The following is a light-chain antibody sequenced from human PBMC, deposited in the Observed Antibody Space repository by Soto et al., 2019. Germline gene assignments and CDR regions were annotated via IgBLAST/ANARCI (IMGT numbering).Light chain of an antibody. CDR3: QQYNNWRRT. CDR1: QSVSSN. Sequence: EIVMTQSPATLSVSPGERATLSCRASQSVSSNLAWYQQKPGQAPRLLIYGASTRATGIPARFSGSGSGTEFTLTISSLQSVDFAVYYCQQYNNWRRTFGQGTKLEIK. V-gene: IGKV3-15*01. CDR2: GAS. J-gene: IGKJ2*01.